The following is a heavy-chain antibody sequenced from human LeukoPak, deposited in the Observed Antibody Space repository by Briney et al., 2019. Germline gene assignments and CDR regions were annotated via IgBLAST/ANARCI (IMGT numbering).Heavy chain of an antibody. D-gene: IGHD3-10*01. CDR1: GFSFSTYG. J-gene: IGHJ4*02. Sequence: GGSLRLSCAASGFSFSTYGMHWVRQSPGKGLEWVAFIQYDGSDIFYGDSVKGRFTISRDNSKNTLYLQMNSLRAEDTAVYYCAKLAKYFYGSETYYFFEHWGQGTPVTASS. V-gene: IGHV3-30*02. CDR3: AKLAKYFYGSETYYFFEH. CDR2: IQYDGSDI.